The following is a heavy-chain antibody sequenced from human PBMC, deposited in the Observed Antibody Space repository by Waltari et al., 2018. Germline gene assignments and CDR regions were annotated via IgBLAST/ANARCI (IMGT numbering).Heavy chain of an antibody. V-gene: IGHV1-24*01. J-gene: IGHJ6*02. CDR2: FDPEDGET. Sequence: QVQLVQSGAEVKKPGASVKVSCKVSGYTLTELSMHWVRQAPGKGLEWMGGFDPEDGETIYAQKFQGRVTMTEDTSTDTAYMELSSLRSEDTAVYYCATFRNDYSNYSYYYYGMDVWGQGTTVTVSS. CDR3: ATFRNDYSNYSYYYYGMDV. D-gene: IGHD4-4*01. CDR1: GYTLTELS.